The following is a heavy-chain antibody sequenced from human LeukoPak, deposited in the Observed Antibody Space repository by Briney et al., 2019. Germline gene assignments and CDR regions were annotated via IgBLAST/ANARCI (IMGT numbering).Heavy chain of an antibody. D-gene: IGHD3-3*01. J-gene: IGHJ5*02. V-gene: IGHV1-2*06. CDR2: INPNSGGT. Sequence: ASVKVSCKASGYTFTGYYMHWVRQAPGQGLEWMGRINPNSGGTNYAQKFQGRVTMTRDTSISTAYMELSRLRSDDTAVYYCAREEYDFWSAFDPWGQGTLVTVSS. CDR3: AREEYDFWSAFDP. CDR1: GYTFTGYY.